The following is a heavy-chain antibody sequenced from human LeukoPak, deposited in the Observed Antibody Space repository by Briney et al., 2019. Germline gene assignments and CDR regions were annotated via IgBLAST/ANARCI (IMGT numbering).Heavy chain of an antibody. CDR3: ARVSTHTYYYDSSGYHRTEGFQH. Sequence: PGGSLRLSCAASGSPFSSFWMTWAGKPPGKGQKWWPNKKQEGVENYYVDSVKGRFTISRDNAKNSLYLQMNSLRAEDTAVYYCARVSTHTYYYDSSGYHRTEGFQHWGQGTLVTVSS. CDR2: KKQEGVEN. V-gene: IGHV3-7*01. J-gene: IGHJ1*01. CDR1: GSPFSSFW. D-gene: IGHD3-22*01.